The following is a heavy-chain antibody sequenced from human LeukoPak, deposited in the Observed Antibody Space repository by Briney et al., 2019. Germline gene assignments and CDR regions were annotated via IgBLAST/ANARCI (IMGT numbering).Heavy chain of an antibody. CDR2: MNRDGSEK. J-gene: IGHJ4*02. D-gene: IGHD3-3*01. Sequence: PGGSLRLSCAGSGFTFSSYSMTWVRQAPGKGLEYVATMNRDGSEKYYVDSVKGRFTISRDNSKNSLYLQMDSLRAEDTAVYYCARGIEEWLYLYYWGQGALVTVAS. CDR1: GFTFSSYS. V-gene: IGHV3-7*04. CDR3: ARGIEEWLYLYY.